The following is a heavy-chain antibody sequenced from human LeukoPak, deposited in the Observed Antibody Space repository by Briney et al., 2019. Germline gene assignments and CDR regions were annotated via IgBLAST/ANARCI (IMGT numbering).Heavy chain of an antibody. CDR2: INPNSGGT. Sequence: GASLKVSCTASGYTFTGYYMHWVRQAPGQGLEWIGWINPNSGGTKYAQKFQGRVTIIRDTPISSAYMELSRLRADDTAFYFWRIAVAGISFHYWGQGTLVTVPS. D-gene: IGHD6-19*01. CDR3: RIAVAGISFHY. V-gene: IGHV1-2*02. J-gene: IGHJ4*02. CDR1: GYTFTGYY.